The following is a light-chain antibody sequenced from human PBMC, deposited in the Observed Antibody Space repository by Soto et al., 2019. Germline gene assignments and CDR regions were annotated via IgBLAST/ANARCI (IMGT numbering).Light chain of an antibody. CDR1: ESISRW. Sequence: DIQMTPSPSTLSASVGDRVNITCRASESISRWLAWYQQTPGKAPKLLIYDASTLESGVPSRFSGSGSGTQFTLTISSLQPDDSATYYCQQYNSYWTFGQGTKVDIK. CDR3: QQYNSYWT. J-gene: IGKJ1*01. V-gene: IGKV1-5*01. CDR2: DAS.